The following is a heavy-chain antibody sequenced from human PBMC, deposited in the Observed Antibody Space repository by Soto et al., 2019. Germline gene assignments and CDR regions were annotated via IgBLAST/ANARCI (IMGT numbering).Heavy chain of an antibody. CDR1: GGSISGYS. Sequence: LSLTCTVSGGSISGYSWNWIRQPPGKGLEWIGFIYYSGSTTYNPSLKSRLTMSLDTSRNQFSLKVSSVTAADTAVYYCARHSTTWFDPWGQGTLVTVSS. D-gene: IGHD1-1*01. J-gene: IGHJ5*02. V-gene: IGHV4-59*08. CDR2: IYYSGST. CDR3: ARHSTTWFDP.